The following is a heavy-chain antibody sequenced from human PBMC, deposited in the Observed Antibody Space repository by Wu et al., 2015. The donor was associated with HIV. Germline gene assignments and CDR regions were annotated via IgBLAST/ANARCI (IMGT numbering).Heavy chain of an antibody. J-gene: IGHJ4*02. V-gene: IGHV1-18*01. CDR1: GYTFTTYG. Sequence: QVQLVQSGAEVKKPGASVIVSCKASGYTFTTYGISWVRQAPGQGLEWMGWISTYNGKRNYAQNLQGRVTMTTDTSTSTTYMDLRSLRSDDTAVYYXTRDLSTYYYDSSGSPYYFRLPGGQGTPGHR. CDR3: TRDLSTYYYDSSGSPYYFRLP. CDR2: ISTYNGKR. D-gene: IGHD3-22*01.